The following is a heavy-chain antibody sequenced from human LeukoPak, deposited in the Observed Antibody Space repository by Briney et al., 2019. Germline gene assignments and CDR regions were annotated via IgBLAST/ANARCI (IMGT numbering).Heavy chain of an antibody. CDR2: IYYSGST. CDR1: GGSITSSSYY. Sequence: SETLSLTCTVSGGSITSSSYYWGCIRQPPGKGLEWIGSIYYSGSTYYNPSLKSRFTISVDTSKNQFFLKLSSVTAADTAVYYCATPDIVVVPAANTWDYWGQGTLVTVSS. D-gene: IGHD2-2*01. V-gene: IGHV4-39*01. J-gene: IGHJ4*02. CDR3: ATPDIVVVPAANTWDY.